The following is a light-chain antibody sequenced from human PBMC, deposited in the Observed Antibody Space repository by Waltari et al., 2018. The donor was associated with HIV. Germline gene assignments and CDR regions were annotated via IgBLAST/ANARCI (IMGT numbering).Light chain of an antibody. V-gene: IGLV1-51*01. J-gene: IGLJ3*02. CDR1: FSNIPRSY. Sequence: QPVFTQPPSRSAAPGHNSTISRLGSFSNIPRSYLSWYQQLPGTAPKLIIYDNDKRPSGIPDRFSASKSGTSATLGITGLQTGDEADYYCGTWDNSLSPWVFGGGTKLTVL. CDR3: GTWDNSLSPWV. CDR2: DND.